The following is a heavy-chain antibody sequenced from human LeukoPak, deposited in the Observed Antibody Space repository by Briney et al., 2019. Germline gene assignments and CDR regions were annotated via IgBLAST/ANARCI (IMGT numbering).Heavy chain of an antibody. CDR3: AREVIAADNVEAFDI. D-gene: IGHD6-13*01. CDR2: IWYDGSNK. Sequence: GGSLRLSCAASGFTFSSYGMHWVRQAPGKGLEWVAVIWYDGSNKYYADSVKGRFTISRDNSKNTLYLQMNSLRAEDTAVYYCAREVIAADNVEAFDIWGQGTMVTVSS. J-gene: IGHJ3*02. V-gene: IGHV3-33*01. CDR1: GFTFSSYG.